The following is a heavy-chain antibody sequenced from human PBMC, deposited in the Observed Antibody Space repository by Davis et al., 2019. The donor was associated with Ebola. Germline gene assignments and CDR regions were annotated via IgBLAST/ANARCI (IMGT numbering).Heavy chain of an antibody. D-gene: IGHD2-15*01. V-gene: IGHV3-11*01. CDR1: GFTFRDYY. J-gene: IGHJ6*02. CDR3: AAGVVVAANRMDV. Sequence: GGSLRLSCVASGFTFRDYYMSWIRQAPGKGLEWISSISSVDTKHYADSVKGRFTISRDSSKNTVYLQMNSLRVEDTASYYCAAGVVVAANRMDVWGQGTTVTVS. CDR2: ISSVDTK.